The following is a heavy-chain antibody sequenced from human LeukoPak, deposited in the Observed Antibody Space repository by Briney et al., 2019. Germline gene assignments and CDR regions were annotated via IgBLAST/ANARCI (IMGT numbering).Heavy chain of an antibody. CDR3: ARELPRIAAAGISSDY. V-gene: IGHV1-2*02. J-gene: IGHJ4*02. CDR2: INPNSGGT. CDR1: GYTFTGYY. D-gene: IGHD6-13*01. Sequence: ASVKVSCKASGYTFTGYYMHWVRQAPGQGLGWMGWINPNSGGTNYAQKFQGRVTMTRDTSISTAYMELSRLRSDDTAVYYCARELPRIAAAGISSDYWGQGTLVTVSS.